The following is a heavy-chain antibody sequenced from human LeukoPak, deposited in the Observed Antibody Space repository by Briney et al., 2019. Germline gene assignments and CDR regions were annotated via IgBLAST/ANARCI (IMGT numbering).Heavy chain of an antibody. CDR1: GFTFSSYW. D-gene: IGHD3-10*01. CDR3: ARDRLWFGELLPKVDNWFDP. CDR2: IKQDGSEK. J-gene: IGHJ5*02. V-gene: IGHV3-7*01. Sequence: GGSLRLSCAASGFTFSSYWMSWVRQAPGKGLEWVANIKQDGSEKYYVDSVKGRFTISRDNAKNSLYLQMNSLRAEDTAVYYCARDRLWFGELLPKVDNWFDPWGQGTLVTVSS.